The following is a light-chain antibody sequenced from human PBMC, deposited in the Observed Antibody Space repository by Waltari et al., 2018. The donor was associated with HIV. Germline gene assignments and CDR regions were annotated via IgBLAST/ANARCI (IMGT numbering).Light chain of an antibody. J-gene: IGLJ1*01. CDR2: RTN. V-gene: IGLV1-47*01. CDR3: AAWDDTLSSYV. CDR1: NSTIGSMD. Sequence: QSVLTQPPSASGPPGQRVTISCSGSNSTIGSMDVYLFQHLPGTAPKLLIYRTNQRRSGVPDRFSGSKSGTSASLAISGLRSDDEADYYCAAWDDTLSSYVFGTGTTVTV.